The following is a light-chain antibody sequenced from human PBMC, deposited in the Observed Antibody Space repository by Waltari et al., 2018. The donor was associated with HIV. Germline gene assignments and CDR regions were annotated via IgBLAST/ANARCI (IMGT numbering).Light chain of an antibody. V-gene: IGLV7-43*01. CDR2: STR. CDR1: TGAVTGAYY. J-gene: IGLJ3*02. Sequence: QTVVTQQPSLTVSAGGTVTLTCASTTGAVTGAYYPSCFHLKPGQPPTPLIYSTRNNFSSTPARFSGPILGSRPALPLSGAQSDDEALYYCRVLFGVPHPYWPFGGWTKLTVL. CDR3: RVLFGVPHPYWP.